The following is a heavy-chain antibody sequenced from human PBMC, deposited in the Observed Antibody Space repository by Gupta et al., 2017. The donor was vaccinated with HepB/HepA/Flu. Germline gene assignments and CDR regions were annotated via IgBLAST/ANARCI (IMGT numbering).Heavy chain of an antibody. Sequence: QVQLVQSGPEVKPPGASVKISCKASQDTFTSHYIHWVRQAPGQGLEWLGVINPIGDGTNYAQKCRGRVTLTRDTSTSSFYMEFTSLRSEDTAVYYCARGREPTTKSGWLDPWGQGTLVTVSS. V-gene: IGHV1-46*01. CDR3: ARGREPTTKSGWLDP. CDR1: QDTFTSHY. D-gene: IGHD1-26*01. J-gene: IGHJ5*02. CDR2: INPIGDGT.